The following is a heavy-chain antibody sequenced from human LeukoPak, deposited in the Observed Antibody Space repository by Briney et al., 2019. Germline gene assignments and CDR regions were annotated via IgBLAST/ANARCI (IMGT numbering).Heavy chain of an antibody. Sequence: GGSLRLSCAASGFTFSDYHMSWIRQAPGKGLEWVSCISSGGSTIYYADSVKGRFTISRDNAKNSLYLQMNSLRAEDTAVYYCARTGSRAFDIWGQGTMVTVSS. V-gene: IGHV3-11*01. CDR3: ARTGSRAFDI. CDR2: ISSGGSTI. D-gene: IGHD2-15*01. CDR1: GFTFSDYH. J-gene: IGHJ3*02.